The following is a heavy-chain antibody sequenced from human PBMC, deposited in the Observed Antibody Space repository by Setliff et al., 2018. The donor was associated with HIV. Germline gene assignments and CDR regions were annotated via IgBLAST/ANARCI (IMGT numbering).Heavy chain of an antibody. CDR3: ARGESTTWDLAEYFQH. CDR2: MNPNTGDT. CDR1: GYSFTGFY. V-gene: IGHV1-2*02. Sequence: ASVKVSCKASGYSFTGFYIHWVRQAPGQGLEWMGWMNPNTGDTNFAQKFQDRLTMARDTSIRTAYMELSRLTSDDTAVYYCARGESTTWDLAEYFQHWGHGTLVTISS. J-gene: IGHJ1*01. D-gene: IGHD2-2*01.